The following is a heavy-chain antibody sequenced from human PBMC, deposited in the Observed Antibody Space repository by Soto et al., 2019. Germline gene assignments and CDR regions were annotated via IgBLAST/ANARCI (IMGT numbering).Heavy chain of an antibody. CDR1: GGTISSSIYY. V-gene: IGHV4-39*01. CDR2: IYYSGST. J-gene: IGHJ6*02. CDR3: ARHDYGMDV. Sequence: SETQSLTCPVSGGTISSSIYYWSWIRQPPGKGLEWIGSIYYSGSTYYNPSLKSRVTISVDTSKNQFSLKLSSVTAADTAVYYCARHDYGMDVWGQGTTVTVSS.